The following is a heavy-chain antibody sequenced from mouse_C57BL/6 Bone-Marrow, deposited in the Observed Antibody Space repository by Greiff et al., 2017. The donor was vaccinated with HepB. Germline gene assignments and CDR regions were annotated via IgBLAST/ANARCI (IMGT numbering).Heavy chain of an antibody. CDR2: IYPGSGST. CDR1: GYTFTSYW. CDR3: ARDGFAY. V-gene: IGHV1-55*01. Sequence: QVQLKQPGAELVKTGASVKMSCKASGYTFTSYWITWVKQRPGQGLEWIGDIYPGSGSTNYNEKFKSKATLTVDTSSSTAYMQLSSLTSEDSAVYYCARDGFAYWGQGTLVTVSA. J-gene: IGHJ3*01.